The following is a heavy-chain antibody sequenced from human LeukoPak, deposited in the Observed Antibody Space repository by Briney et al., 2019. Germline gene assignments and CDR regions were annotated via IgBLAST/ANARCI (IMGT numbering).Heavy chain of an antibody. CDR2: IYYNGDT. CDR3: ARGVLPGIAATGTYYFDY. J-gene: IGHJ4*02. Sequence: SETLSLTCTVSGGSVSNSLYYWSWIRQPPGKGLEWIGYIYYNGDTNYNPSLKSRVIISIDTSSNQFSLRLNSMTAADTALYYCARGVLPGIAATGTYYFDYWGQGTLVTVSP. D-gene: IGHD6-13*01. V-gene: IGHV4-61*01. CDR1: GGSVSNSLYY.